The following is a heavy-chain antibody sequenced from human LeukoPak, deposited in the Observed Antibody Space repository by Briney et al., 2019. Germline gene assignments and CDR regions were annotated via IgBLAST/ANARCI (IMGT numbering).Heavy chain of an antibody. CDR2: IIPFLGTT. CDR3: TIIPNVILFTHYFEY. CDR1: GGTFSSYA. V-gene: IGHV1-69*13. D-gene: IGHD2-21*01. Sequence: SVKVSCKASGGTFSSYAISWVRQAPGQGLEWMGGIIPFLGTTNYAQKFLGRVTITADEPTRTAYMELTYLRSDDTAVYYCTIIPNVILFTHYFEYWGQGTLVTVSS. J-gene: IGHJ4*02.